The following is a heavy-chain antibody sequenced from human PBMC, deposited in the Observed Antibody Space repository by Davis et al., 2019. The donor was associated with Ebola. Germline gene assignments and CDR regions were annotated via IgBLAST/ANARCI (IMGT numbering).Heavy chain of an antibody. Sequence: SVKVSCRTSGGPFSSHPISWVRQAPGQGLEWMGGIIPIFDTPHYAQKFQGRITITADASTSTAYMELSSLRSEDTATYFCARDFDGGNYYFDYWGPGTPVTVSS. J-gene: IGHJ4*02. D-gene: IGHD3-9*01. CDR2: IIPIFDTP. CDR1: GGPFSSHP. V-gene: IGHV1-69*13. CDR3: ARDFDGGNYYFDY.